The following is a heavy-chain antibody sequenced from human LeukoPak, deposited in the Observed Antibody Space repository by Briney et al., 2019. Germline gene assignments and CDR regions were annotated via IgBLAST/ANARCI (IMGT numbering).Heavy chain of an antibody. V-gene: IGHV4-38-2*02. CDR3: ARINYDNAFDI. J-gene: IGHJ3*02. CDR1: GYSITSGYY. D-gene: IGHD3-22*01. Sequence: PSETLSLTCTVSGYSITSGYYWGWIRQPPGKGLEWIGSIYHTGSTSQNPSLKSRATMSVDTSKNQFSLKLNSVTAADTAVYYCARINYDNAFDIWGQGTMVTVSS. CDR2: IYHTGST.